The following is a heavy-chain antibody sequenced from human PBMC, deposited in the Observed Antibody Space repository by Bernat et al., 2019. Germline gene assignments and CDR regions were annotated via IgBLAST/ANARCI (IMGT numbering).Heavy chain of an antibody. CDR3: AKDLLEESSGWLTRLDP. J-gene: IGHJ5*02. V-gene: IGHV3-23*04. CDR1: GLTFSNYA. CDR2: ISGSGGSA. D-gene: IGHD6-19*01. Sequence: EVQLVESGGGLVQPGGSLRLSCAASGLTFSNYAMSWVRQAPGKGLEWVSGISGSGGSAFYADSVKGRFIIFRDNSKSTLSVQMNSLRVEDTAVYYCAKDLLEESSGWLTRLDPWGQGTLVTVSS.